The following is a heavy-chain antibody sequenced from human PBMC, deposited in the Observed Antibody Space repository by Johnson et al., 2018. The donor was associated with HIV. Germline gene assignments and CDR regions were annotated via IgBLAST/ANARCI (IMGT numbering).Heavy chain of an antibody. Sequence: QVQLVESGGGLVQPGGSLRLSCAASGFTFSDYYMTWIRQAPGKGLAWVSYISSSGRTIYDADSVKGRFTISRDNAKNSLYLQMNSLRAEDTAGYYCARNVLVWFGESADAFDIWGQGTMVTVSS. V-gene: IGHV3-11*04. CDR2: ISSSGRTI. CDR3: ARNVLVWFGESADAFDI. D-gene: IGHD3-10*01. CDR1: GFTFSDYY. J-gene: IGHJ3*02.